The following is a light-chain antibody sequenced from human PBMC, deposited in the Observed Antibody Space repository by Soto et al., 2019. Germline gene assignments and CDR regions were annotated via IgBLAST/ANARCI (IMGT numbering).Light chain of an antibody. CDR3: SSYAGSNNVI. Sequence: QSALTQPPSASGSPGQSVTISCTGTSSDIGGYKDVSWYQQHPGKAPKLMIYEVSKRPSGVPDRFSGSKSGNTASLTVSGLQAEDEADYYCSSYAGSNNVIFGGGTKLTVL. CDR2: EVS. CDR1: SSDIGGYKD. J-gene: IGLJ2*01. V-gene: IGLV2-8*01.